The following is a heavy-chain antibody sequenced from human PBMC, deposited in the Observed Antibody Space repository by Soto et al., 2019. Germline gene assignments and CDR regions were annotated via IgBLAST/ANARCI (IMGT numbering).Heavy chain of an antibody. V-gene: IGHV1-18*01. CDR1: GYTFTSYG. CDR2: ISGYNGHT. CDR3: ASVDYDFWSGQHYYFDY. D-gene: IGHD3-3*01. J-gene: IGHJ4*02. Sequence: QVQLVQSGAEVKKPGASVKVSCKASGYTFTSYGISWVRQAPGQGLEWMGWISGYNGHTNYAQKRQGRVTMTTDTSTSTAYMELGSLRSDDTAVYYCASVDYDFWSGQHYYFDYWGQGTLVTVSS.